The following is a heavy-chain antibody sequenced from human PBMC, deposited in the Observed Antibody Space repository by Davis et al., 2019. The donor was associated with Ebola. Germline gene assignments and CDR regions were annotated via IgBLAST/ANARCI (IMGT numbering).Heavy chain of an antibody. CDR1: GYSFTTYG. J-gene: IGHJ6*04. CDR2: ININTGNP. Sequence: GESLKVSCKASGYSFTTYGMNWVRQAPGQGLEWMGWININTGNPTYAQGFTGRFVFSLDTSVSTAYLQISSLKAEDTGVYYCARSSYSWYFSGMDVWGKGTTVTVSS. D-gene: IGHD6-13*01. V-gene: IGHV7-4-1*02. CDR3: ARSSYSWYFSGMDV.